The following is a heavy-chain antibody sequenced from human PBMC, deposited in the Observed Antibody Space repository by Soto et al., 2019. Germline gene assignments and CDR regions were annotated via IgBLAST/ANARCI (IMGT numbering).Heavy chain of an antibody. CDR2: ITPTSTYI. V-gene: IGHV3-21*02. D-gene: IGHD4-17*01. Sequence: EVQLVESGGGLVKPGGSLRLSCAASGFTFDDFTMNWVRQAPGKGLEWVSSITPTSTYIYYADSVKGRFTVSRDNAKNSLYLQMDSLRAEDTAVYYCARRETTVARAFSPNNDDWGQGTLVTVSS. CDR1: GFTFDDFT. CDR3: ARRETTVARAFSPNNDD. J-gene: IGHJ4*02.